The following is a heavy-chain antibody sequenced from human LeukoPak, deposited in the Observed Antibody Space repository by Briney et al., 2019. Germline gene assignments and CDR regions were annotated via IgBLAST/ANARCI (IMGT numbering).Heavy chain of an antibody. Sequence: SETLSLTCAVYGGSFSGYYWSWIRQPPGKGLEWIGEINHSGSTNYNPSLKSRVTISVDTSKNQFSLKLSPVTAADTAVYYCARGRYSGSSFDYWGQGTLVTVSS. CDR2: INHSGST. V-gene: IGHV4-34*01. J-gene: IGHJ4*02. D-gene: IGHD1-26*01. CDR1: GGSFSGYY. CDR3: ARGRYSGSSFDY.